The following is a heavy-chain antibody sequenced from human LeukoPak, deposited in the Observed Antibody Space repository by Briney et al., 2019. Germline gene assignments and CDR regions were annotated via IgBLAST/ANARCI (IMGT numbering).Heavy chain of an antibody. CDR2: ISSSSNYI. Sequence: GGSLRLSCAASGFTFSSYGMHWVRQAPGKGLEWVSSISSSSNYIYYADSVRGRFTISRDNTKNSLYLQLNSLRAEDTAVYYCARALAKPHNFDYWGQGTLVTVSS. V-gene: IGHV3-21*01. CDR3: ARALAKPHNFDY. D-gene: IGHD5-12*01. CDR1: GFTFSSYG. J-gene: IGHJ4*02.